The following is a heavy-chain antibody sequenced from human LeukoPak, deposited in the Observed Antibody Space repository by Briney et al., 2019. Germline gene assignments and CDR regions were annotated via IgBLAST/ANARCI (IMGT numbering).Heavy chain of an antibody. D-gene: IGHD5-18*01. J-gene: IGHJ4*02. CDR3: ARFLGPGGNSYASGY. CDR2: ISGSSGII. V-gene: IGHV3-21*05. CDR1: GFTFNTYT. Sequence: GGSLRLSCAASGFTFNTYTMNWVRQAPGKGLEWVSYISGSSGIIDYADSVKGRFTISRDNAKNSLYLQMNSLRVEDTAVYYCARFLGPGGNSYASGYWGQGTLVTVSS.